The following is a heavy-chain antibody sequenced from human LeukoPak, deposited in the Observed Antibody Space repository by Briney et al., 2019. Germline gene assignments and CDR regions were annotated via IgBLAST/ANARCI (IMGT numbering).Heavy chain of an antibody. CDR1: GGSFSPYR. CDR3: ANLRRGSGSYFNWFDP. Sequence: SETLSLTCAVYGGSFSPYRWSWIRQTPGKGLEWIGEINHSGNTNYNPSLESRVAISLDTSKSQFSLKLGSVTAADTAVYYCANLRRGSGSYFNWFDPWGQGTLVTVSS. J-gene: IGHJ5*02. V-gene: IGHV4-34*01. CDR2: INHSGNT. D-gene: IGHD3-10*01.